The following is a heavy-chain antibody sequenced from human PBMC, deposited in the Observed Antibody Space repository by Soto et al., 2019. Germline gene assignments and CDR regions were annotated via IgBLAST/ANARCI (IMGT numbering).Heavy chain of an antibody. Sequence: ASVKVSCKASGYTFAGRYIHWVRQVPGQGLEWMGRINPNSGDTNYAQKFQGRVTVTRDTSISTAYMELTSLRSDDTAVYFCAKEAENYFYYGMDVWGQGTTVTVSS. CDR1: GYTFAGRY. V-gene: IGHV1-2*06. CDR2: INPNSGDT. J-gene: IGHJ6*02. CDR3: AKEAENYFYYGMDV.